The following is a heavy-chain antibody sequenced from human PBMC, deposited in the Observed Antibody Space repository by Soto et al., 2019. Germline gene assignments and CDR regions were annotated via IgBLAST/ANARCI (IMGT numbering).Heavy chain of an antibody. CDR3: AKDHPSEVAGTGTPPTGVPFDY. V-gene: IGHV3-23*01. CDR2: ISGSGGST. D-gene: IGHD6-19*01. CDR1: GFTFSSYA. Sequence: GGSLRLSCAASGFTFSSYAVSWVRQAPGKGLEWVSAISGSGGSTYYADSVKGRFTISRDNSKNTLYLQMNSLRAEDTAVYYCAKDHPSEVAGTGTPPTGVPFDYWGQGTLVTVSS. J-gene: IGHJ4*02.